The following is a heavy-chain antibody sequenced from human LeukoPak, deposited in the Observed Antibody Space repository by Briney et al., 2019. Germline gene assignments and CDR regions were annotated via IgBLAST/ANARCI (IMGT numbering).Heavy chain of an antibody. CDR2: LYSNGRE. Sequence: GGSLRLSCEASGFTVSSNYMSWVRQAPGKGLEWVSVLYSNGREYYADSVKGRFTIARDNSKNTLYLQMNNLRAEDTAVYYCARDHDGDSEYFDYWGQGTLVTVSS. CDR3: ARDHDGDSEYFDY. J-gene: IGHJ4*02. V-gene: IGHV3-66*01. CDR1: GFTVSSNY. D-gene: IGHD4-17*01.